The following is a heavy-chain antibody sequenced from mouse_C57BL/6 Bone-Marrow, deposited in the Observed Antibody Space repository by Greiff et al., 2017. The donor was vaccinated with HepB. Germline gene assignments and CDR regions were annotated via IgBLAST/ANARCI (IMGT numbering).Heavy chain of an antibody. CDR1: GYTFTDYN. Sequence: VQLQQSGPELVKPGASVKMSCKASGYTFTDYNMHWVKQSHGKSLEWIGYINPNNGGTSYNQKFKGKATLTVNKSSSTAYMELRSLTSEDSAVYYCARGITTVVAHFDYWGQGTTLTVSS. D-gene: IGHD1-1*01. CDR3: ARGITTVVAHFDY. J-gene: IGHJ2*01. V-gene: IGHV1-22*01. CDR2: INPNNGGT.